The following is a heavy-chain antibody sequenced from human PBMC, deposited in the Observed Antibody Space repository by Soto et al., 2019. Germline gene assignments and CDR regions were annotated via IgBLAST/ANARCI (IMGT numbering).Heavy chain of an antibody. CDR3: ARWEIQGPIDY. V-gene: IGHV4-28*01. D-gene: IGHD1-26*01. Sequence: QVQLQESGPGLVKPSDTLSLTCAVSGYSISSSNWWGWIRQPPGKGLEWIGYIYYSGTTYYNPSLKSRVTMSVDTSKDQFSRKLTSVTAVDTAVYYCARWEIQGPIDYWGQGTLVTVSS. J-gene: IGHJ4*02. CDR1: GYSISSSNW. CDR2: IYYSGTT.